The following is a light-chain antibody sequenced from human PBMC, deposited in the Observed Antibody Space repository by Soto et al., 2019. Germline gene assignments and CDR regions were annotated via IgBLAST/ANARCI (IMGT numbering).Light chain of an antibody. CDR1: QSISSY. V-gene: IGKV1-39*01. CDR2: AAS. J-gene: IGKJ2*01. Sequence: DIQMTQSPSSLSASVGDRVTITGRASQSISSYLNWYQQKPGKAPKLLIYAASSLQSGVPSRFSGSGSGTDFTLTISSLQPEDFATYYCQQSYSTPYTFGQGTKVDI. CDR3: QQSYSTPYT.